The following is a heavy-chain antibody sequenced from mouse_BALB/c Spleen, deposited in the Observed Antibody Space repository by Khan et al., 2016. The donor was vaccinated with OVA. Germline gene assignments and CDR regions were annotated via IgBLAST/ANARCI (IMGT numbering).Heavy chain of an antibody. V-gene: IGHV3-2*02. CDR3: ARWFAY. Sequence: EVQLQESGPGLVKPSQSLSLTCTVTGYSITSDYAWNWIRQFPGNKLEWMGYMHSSGSTSYNPSLKSRISITRDSSNNQFFLHLNSVTSEDTATYYCARWFAYWGQGTLVTVSA. CDR1: GYSITSDYA. CDR2: MHSSGST. J-gene: IGHJ3*01.